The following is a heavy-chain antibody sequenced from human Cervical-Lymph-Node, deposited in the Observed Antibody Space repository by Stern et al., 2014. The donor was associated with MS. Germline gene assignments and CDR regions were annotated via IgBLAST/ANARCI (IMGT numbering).Heavy chain of an antibody. CDR3: ARGNPDTAMVIPDWYFDL. CDR1: GGSFSGYY. Sequence: QVQLQQWGAGLLKPSETLSLTCAVYGGSFSGYYWSWIRQPPGKGLEWIGEINHSGRPNYNPSLKSRVTISVDTSKTQFSRKLSSVTAADTAVYYCARGNPDTAMVIPDWYFDLWGRGTLVTVSS. V-gene: IGHV4-34*01. J-gene: IGHJ2*01. CDR2: INHSGRP. D-gene: IGHD5-18*01.